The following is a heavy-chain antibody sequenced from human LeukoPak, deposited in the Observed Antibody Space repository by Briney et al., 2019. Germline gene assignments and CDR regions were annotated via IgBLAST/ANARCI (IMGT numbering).Heavy chain of an antibody. CDR3: AKRSDYGGNWNHFDY. V-gene: IGHV3-23*01. J-gene: IGHJ4*02. CDR1: GFTLSTYC. D-gene: IGHD4-23*01. CDR2: ITTSGGDT. Sequence: GGSLRLSCAASGFTLSTYCMSWVRQAPGKGLEWVSAITTSGGDTYYADSVKGRFTISRDNSKNTLYLQMNSLRAEDTAVYFCAKRSDYGGNWNHFDYWGQGTLVTVSS.